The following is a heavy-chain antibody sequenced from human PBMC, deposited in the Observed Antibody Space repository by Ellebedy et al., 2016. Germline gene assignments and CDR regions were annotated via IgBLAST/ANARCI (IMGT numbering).Heavy chain of an antibody. V-gene: IGHV3-7*04. CDR1: GFSFSGYW. Sequence: GGSLRLSXVASGFSFSGYWMTWVRQPPGKGREWVANIKRDGTEKLYVDSVKGRFAISRDNAENSLYLQMNSLRAEDTAIYYCARVFADDGSAYRPFDHWGQGTLVTVSS. CDR3: ARVFADDGSAYRPFDH. CDR2: IKRDGTEK. J-gene: IGHJ4*02. D-gene: IGHD3-22*01.